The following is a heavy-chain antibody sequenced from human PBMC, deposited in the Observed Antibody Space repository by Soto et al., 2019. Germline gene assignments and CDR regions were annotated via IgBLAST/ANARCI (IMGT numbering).Heavy chain of an antibody. V-gene: IGHV3-30*18. Sequence: PVGLMKLCSASSGFTVYSLGLPVIFQAPGKGLEWVAVISYDGSNKYYADSVKGRFTISRDNSKNTLYLQMNSLRAEDTAVYYCAKTDIVVRPAAPLDYRGQGTLVTVSS. CDR1: GFTVYSLG. J-gene: IGHJ4*02. CDR2: ISYDGSNK. D-gene: IGHD2-2*01. CDR3: AKTDIVVRPAAPLDY.